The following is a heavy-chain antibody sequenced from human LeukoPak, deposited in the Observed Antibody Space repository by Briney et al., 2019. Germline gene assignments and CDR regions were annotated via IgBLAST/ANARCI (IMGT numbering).Heavy chain of an antibody. V-gene: IGHV3-30*04. Sequence: GGSLRLSCAASGFTFSSYAMHWVRQAPGKGLEWVAVISYDGSNKYYADSVKGRFTISRDNSKNTLYLQMNSLRAEDTAVYYCASNLTLFDYWGQGTLVTVSS. J-gene: IGHJ4*02. CDR1: GFTFSSYA. CDR2: ISYDGSNK. CDR3: ASNLTLFDY.